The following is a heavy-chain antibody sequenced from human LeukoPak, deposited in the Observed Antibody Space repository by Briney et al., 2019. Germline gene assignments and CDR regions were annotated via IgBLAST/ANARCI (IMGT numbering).Heavy chain of an antibody. CDR2: IFYSGST. Sequence: SETLSLTCTVSSGSISTSNYYWGWVRQPPGKALEWIGNIFYSGSTYYSPSLKSRVIISLDTSKNQFSLKLSSVTAADTAVYFCTKTYYDSKKPWAWGQGILVTVSS. J-gene: IGHJ5*02. V-gene: IGHV4-39*07. D-gene: IGHD3-22*01. CDR1: SGSISTSNYY. CDR3: TKTYYDSKKPWA.